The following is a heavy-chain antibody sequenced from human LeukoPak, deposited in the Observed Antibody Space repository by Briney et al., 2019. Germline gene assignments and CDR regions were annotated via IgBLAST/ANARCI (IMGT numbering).Heavy chain of an antibody. CDR1: GGSISSSTYY. V-gene: IGHV4-61*02. J-gene: IGHJ4*02. CDR3: ARRSYGLLYFDY. CDR2: IYSSGRT. D-gene: IGHD5-18*01. Sequence: SQTLSLTCNVSGGSISSSTYYWSWIRQPAGKGLEWIGRIYSSGRTNYNPSLKSRVTISVDTSKNQFSLNLSSVTAADTAVYYCARRSYGLLYFDYWGQGTLVTVSS.